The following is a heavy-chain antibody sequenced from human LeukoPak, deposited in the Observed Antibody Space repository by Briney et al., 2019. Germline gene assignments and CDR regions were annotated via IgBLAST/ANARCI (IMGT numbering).Heavy chain of an antibody. V-gene: IGHV1-69*13. CDR3: ARGSTLQGYYDSSGYPPYYFDY. Sequence: SVKVSCKASGGTFSSYAISWVRQAPGQGLEWMGGIIPMFGTPNYARKFQGRVTITADESTSTAYMELSSLRSEDTALYYCARGSTLQGYYDSSGYPPYYFDYWGQGTLVTVSS. D-gene: IGHD3-22*01. CDR2: IIPMFGTP. J-gene: IGHJ4*02. CDR1: GGTFSSYA.